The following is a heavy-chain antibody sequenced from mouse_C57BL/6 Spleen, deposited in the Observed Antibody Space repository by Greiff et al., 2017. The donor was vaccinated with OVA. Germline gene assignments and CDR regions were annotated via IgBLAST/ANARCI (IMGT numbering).Heavy chain of an antibody. CDR3: ARVYFDY. V-gene: IGHV1S126*01. J-gene: IGHJ2*01. CDR1: GYAFSSYW. Sequence: VNLVESGAELVKPGASVKISCKASGYAFSSYWMNWVKQRPGQGLEWIGEIDPSDSYTNYNQKFKGKSTLTVDKSSSTAYMQLSSLTSEDSAVYYCARVYFDYWGQGTTLTVSS. CDR2: IDPSDSYT.